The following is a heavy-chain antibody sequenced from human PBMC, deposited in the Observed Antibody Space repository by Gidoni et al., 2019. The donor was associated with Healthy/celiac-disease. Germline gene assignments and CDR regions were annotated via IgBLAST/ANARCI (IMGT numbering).Heavy chain of an antibody. Sequence: EVQRVESGGALVQLGGSLRRFCVPSAFIVSAIDMSWVCQAPGEGREWVSVIYSGSSTYCADSVKGRFTFSRNNSKTTLYLQMNVLRAENTALYYYAGDLVYSYGDVPSYGMDVWGQGTTVTVSS. CDR2: IYSGSST. CDR1: AFIVSAID. V-gene: IGHV3-66*01. CDR3: AGDLVYSYGDVPSYGMDV. D-gene: IGHD5-18*01. J-gene: IGHJ6*02.